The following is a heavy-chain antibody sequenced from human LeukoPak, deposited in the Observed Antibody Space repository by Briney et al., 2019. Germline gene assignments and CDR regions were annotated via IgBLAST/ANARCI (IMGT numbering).Heavy chain of an antibody. CDR1: GFTFSSYE. Sequence: SGGSLRLSCAASGFTFSSYEMNWVRQAPGKGLEWGSYISSSGSTIYYADSVKGRFTISRDNAKNSLYLQMNSLRAEDTAVYYCAKDYCYGSGSTPPRLDYWGQGTLVTVSS. V-gene: IGHV3-48*03. D-gene: IGHD3-10*01. CDR2: ISSSGSTI. CDR3: AKDYCYGSGSTPPRLDY. J-gene: IGHJ4*02.